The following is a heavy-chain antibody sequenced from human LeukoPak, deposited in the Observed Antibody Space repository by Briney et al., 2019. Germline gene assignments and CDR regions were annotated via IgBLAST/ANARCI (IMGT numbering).Heavy chain of an antibody. D-gene: IGHD5-18*01. CDR1: GYSISSGYY. V-gene: IGHV4-38-2*02. J-gene: IGHJ6*03. CDR2: INHSGST. CDR3: ARGGRYSYVYYYYYYMDV. Sequence: SETLFLTCSVSGYSISSGYYWAWIRQPPGKGLEWIGEINHSGSTNYNPSLKSRVTISVDTSKNQFSLKLSSVTAADTAVYYCARGGRYSYVYYYYYYMDVWGKGTTVTVSS.